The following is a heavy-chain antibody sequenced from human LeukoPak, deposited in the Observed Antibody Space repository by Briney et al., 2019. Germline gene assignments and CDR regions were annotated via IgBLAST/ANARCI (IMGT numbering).Heavy chain of an antibody. D-gene: IGHD3-22*01. V-gene: IGHV3-48*03. Sequence: GGSLRLSCAASGFTFSSYEMNWVRQAPGKGLEWVSYISSSGSTIYYADSVKGRFTISRDNAKNSLHLQMNSPRGEDPAVYYCAQGAYYYDSSGYYYWYFQHWGQGTLVTVSS. CDR2: ISSSGSTI. CDR1: GFTFSSYE. J-gene: IGHJ1*01. CDR3: AQGAYYYDSSGYYYWYFQH.